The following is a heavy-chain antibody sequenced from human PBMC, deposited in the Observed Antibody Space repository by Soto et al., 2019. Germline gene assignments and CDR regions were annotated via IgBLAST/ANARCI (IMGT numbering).Heavy chain of an antibody. J-gene: IGHJ4*02. CDR2: IWYDGSNK. CDR3: ARGYYDRSGLFDY. V-gene: IGHV3-33*01. Sequence: PGESLRLSCAASGFIFSNYGMHWIRQAPGKGLEWVAVIWYDGSNKYYTDSVKGRFTISRDNSKNTLFLQMNSLRAEDTAVYYCARGYYDRSGLFDYWGQGT. CDR1: GFIFSNYG. D-gene: IGHD3-22*01.